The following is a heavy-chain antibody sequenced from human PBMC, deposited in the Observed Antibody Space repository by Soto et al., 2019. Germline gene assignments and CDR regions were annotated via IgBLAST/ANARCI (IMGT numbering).Heavy chain of an antibody. CDR1: GGTFSSYA. D-gene: IGHD2-2*01. CDR2: IIPIFGTA. V-gene: IGHV1-69*12. Sequence: QVQLVQSGAEVKKPGSSVKVSCKASGGTFSSYAISWVRQAPGQGLEWMGGIIPIFGTANYAQKFQGRVTITADESTSTADMELRTLRSEDTAVYYCARVADCIGTSCYAEALRGWFDPWGQGTLVTVSS. J-gene: IGHJ5*02. CDR3: ARVADCIGTSCYAEALRGWFDP.